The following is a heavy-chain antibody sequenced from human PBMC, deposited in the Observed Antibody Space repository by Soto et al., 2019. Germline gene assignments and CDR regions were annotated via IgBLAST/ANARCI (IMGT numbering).Heavy chain of an antibody. D-gene: IGHD3-9*01. CDR3: ARGAISGMDV. CDR2: IYYSGST. J-gene: IGHJ6*01. Sequence: KTSETLSLTCTVSGGSVSSGSYYWSWIRQPPGKGLEWIGYIYYSGSTNYNPSLKSRVTISVDTYKNQFSLKVSSVTAADTAMYYCARGAISGMDVWGQGTTVTVSS. CDR1: GGSVSSGSYY. V-gene: IGHV4-61*01.